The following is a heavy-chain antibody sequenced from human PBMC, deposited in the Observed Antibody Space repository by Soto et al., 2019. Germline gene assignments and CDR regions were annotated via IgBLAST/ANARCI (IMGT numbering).Heavy chain of an antibody. CDR1: GDSVSSNDAT. CDR3: ARGFPLWFDP. CDR2: TYYRSKWYI. J-gene: IGHJ5*02. V-gene: IGHV6-1*01. Sequence: SQTLSLTCAISGDSVSSNDATWDWIRQSPSRGLEWLGRTYYRSKWYIDYAVSVKSRITINPDPSNNQLSLQLNSVTPDDTAVYYCARGFPLWFDPWGQGTLVTVSS. D-gene: IGHD3-3*01.